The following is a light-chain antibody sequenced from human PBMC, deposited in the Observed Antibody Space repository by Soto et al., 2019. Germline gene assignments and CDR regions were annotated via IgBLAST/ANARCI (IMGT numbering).Light chain of an antibody. J-gene: IGKJ2*01. CDR2: AAS. CDR1: QSISSY. Sequence: DIQMTQSPSSLSASVGDTVTITCRASQSISSYLNWYQQKPGKAPKLLIYAASSLQSGVPSRFSGSGSGTDFTLTISSLQLEDFATYYCQQSYSTPYTFGQGTKLEIK. CDR3: QQSYSTPYT. V-gene: IGKV1-39*01.